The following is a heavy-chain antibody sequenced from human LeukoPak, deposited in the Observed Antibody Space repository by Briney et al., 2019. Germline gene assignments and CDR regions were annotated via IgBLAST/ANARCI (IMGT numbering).Heavy chain of an antibody. D-gene: IGHD6-19*01. CDR2: FDPEDGET. CDR3: ATISLYSSGWYNRYFQH. Sequence: ASVKVSCKVSGYTLTELSMHWVQQAPGKGLEWMGGFDPEDGETIYAQKFQGRVTMTEDTSTDTAYMELSSLRSEDTAVYYCATISLYSSGWYNRYFQHWGQGTLVTVSS. J-gene: IGHJ1*01. CDR1: GYTLTELS. V-gene: IGHV1-24*01.